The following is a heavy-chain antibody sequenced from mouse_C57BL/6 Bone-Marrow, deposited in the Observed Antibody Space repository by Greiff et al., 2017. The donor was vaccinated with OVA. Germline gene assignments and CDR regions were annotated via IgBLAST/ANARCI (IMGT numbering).Heavy chain of an antibody. V-gene: IGHV7-1*01. CDR1: GFTFSDFY. CDR3: ARDGQLGLYAMDY. CDR2: RRNKADDYTT. J-gene: IGHJ4*01. Sequence: EVNVVESGGGLVQSGRSLRLSCATSGFTFSDFYMEWVRQAPGKGLEWIAARRNKADDYTTEYSASVKGRFIVSRDTSQSILYLQMNALRAEDTAIYYCARDGQLGLYAMDYWGQGTSVTVSS. D-gene: IGHD4-1*02.